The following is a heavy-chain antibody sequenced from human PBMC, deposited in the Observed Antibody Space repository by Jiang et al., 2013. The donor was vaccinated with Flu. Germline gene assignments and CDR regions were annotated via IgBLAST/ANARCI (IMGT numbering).Heavy chain of an antibody. CDR3: ARGHGIAARPKNWFDP. CDR2: IYYSGST. Sequence: LLKPSETLSPTCTVSGGSISSSSYYWGWIRQPPGKGLEWIGSIYYSGSTYYNPSLKSRVTISVDTSKNQFSLKLSSVTAADTAVYYCARGHGIAARPKNWFDPWGQGTLVTVSS. D-gene: IGHD6-6*01. V-gene: IGHV4-39*01. CDR1: GGSISSSSYY. J-gene: IGHJ5*02.